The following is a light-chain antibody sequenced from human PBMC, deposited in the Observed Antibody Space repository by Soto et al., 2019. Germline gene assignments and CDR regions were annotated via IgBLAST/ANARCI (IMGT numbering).Light chain of an antibody. J-gene: IGLJ2*01. CDR2: STS. CDR1: TGAVTGGYY. Sequence: QAVVTQEPSLTVSPGGTVTLTCASSTGAVTGGYYPNWFQRKPGQAPRPLIYSTSNKHSWTPARFSGSLLGGKAALTLSGVQPVDEAEYYCLLYYGGAQLIFGGGTKVTVL. CDR3: LLYYGGAQLI. V-gene: IGLV7-43*01.